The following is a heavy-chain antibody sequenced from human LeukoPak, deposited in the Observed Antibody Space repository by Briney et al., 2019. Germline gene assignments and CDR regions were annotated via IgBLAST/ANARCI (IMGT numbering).Heavy chain of an antibody. CDR2: IYHSGST. CDR1: GGSISSGGYS. CDR3: ARDSYGGNSDFDY. J-gene: IGHJ4*02. D-gene: IGHD4-23*01. Sequence: SETLSLTCAVSGGSISSGGYSWSWIRQPPGKGLEWIGYIYHSGSTYYNPSLKSRVTISVDRSKNQFSLKLSPVTAADTAVYYCARDSYGGNSDFDYWGQGTLVTVSS. V-gene: IGHV4-30-2*01.